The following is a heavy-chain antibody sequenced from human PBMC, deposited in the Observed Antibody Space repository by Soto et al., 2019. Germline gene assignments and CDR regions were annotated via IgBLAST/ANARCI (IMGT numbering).Heavy chain of an antibody. V-gene: IGHV2-5*02. J-gene: IGHJ4*02. CDR1: GFSLSTSGVG. D-gene: IGHD6-6*01. CDR3: AHRIAARLDY. Sequence: QITLKESGPTLVKPTQTLTLTCTFSGFSLSTSGVGVGWIRQPPGKAPEWLALIYWDDDKRYSPSLKSRLTITKDPSTPQVVLTMSNMDPVDTATYYCAHRIAARLDYWGQGALVTVSS. CDR2: IYWDDDK.